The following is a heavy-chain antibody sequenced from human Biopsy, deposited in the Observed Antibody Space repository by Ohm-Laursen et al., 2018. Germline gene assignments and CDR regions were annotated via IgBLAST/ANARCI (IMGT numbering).Heavy chain of an antibody. V-gene: IGHV3-7*01. CDR1: ESTFRSYW. Sequence: SLRLSCAASESTFRSYWMDWVRQAPGKGLEWVAKINQEGSDKYYADSVKGRFTISRDNVKNSLYLETNRLTPEDTAVYHCAREGAYAGFRFPYYNGMDVWGPGATVIVSS. D-gene: IGHD2-21*01. CDR3: AREGAYAGFRFPYYNGMDV. J-gene: IGHJ6*01. CDR2: INQEGSDK.